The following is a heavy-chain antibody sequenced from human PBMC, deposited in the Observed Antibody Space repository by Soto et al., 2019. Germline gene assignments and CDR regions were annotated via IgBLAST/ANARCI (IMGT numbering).Heavy chain of an antibody. Sequence: ASVKVSCQASGYTFTSYAMHWVRQAPGQRLEWMGLINAGNGNTKYSQKFQGRVTITRDTSASTAYMELSSLRSEDTAVYYCASYSSSWYALDYYYGMEVWGQGTTVTSP. J-gene: IGHJ6*02. D-gene: IGHD6-13*01. V-gene: IGHV1-3*01. CDR3: ASYSSSWYALDYYYGMEV. CDR2: INAGNGNT. CDR1: GYTFTSYA.